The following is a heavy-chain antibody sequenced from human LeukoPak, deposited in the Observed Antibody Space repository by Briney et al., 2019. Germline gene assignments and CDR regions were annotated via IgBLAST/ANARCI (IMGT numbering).Heavy chain of an antibody. CDR1: GGTFSSYA. CDR2: IIPIFGTA. V-gene: IGHV1-69*13. D-gene: IGHD6-19*01. J-gene: IGHJ3*02. CDR3: ARDRGYSSGLSPFDI. Sequence: SVKVSCKASGGTFSSYAVSWVRQAPGQGLEWMGGIIPIFGTANYAQKFQGRVTITADESTSTAYMELSSLRSEDTAVYYCARDRGYSSGLSPFDIWGQGTMVTVSS.